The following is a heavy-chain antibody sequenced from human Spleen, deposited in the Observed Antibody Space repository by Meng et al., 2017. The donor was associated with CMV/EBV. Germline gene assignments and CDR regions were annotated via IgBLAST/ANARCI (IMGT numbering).Heavy chain of an antibody. CDR2: INPNSGGT. V-gene: IGHV1-2*02. D-gene: IGHD3-9*01. CDR3: AGTDYDILTGYYEGFDP. J-gene: IGHJ5*02. CDR1: GYTFTAYY. Sequence: ASVKVSCKASGYTFTAYYMHWVRQAPGQGLEWMGWINPNSGGTNYAQKFQGRVTMTRDTSISTAYMELSRLRSDDTAVYYCAGTDYDILTGYYEGFDPWGQGTLVTVSS.